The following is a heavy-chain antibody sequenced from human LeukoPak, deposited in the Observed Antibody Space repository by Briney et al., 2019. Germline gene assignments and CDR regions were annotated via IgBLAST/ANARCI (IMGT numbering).Heavy chain of an antibody. CDR1: GGSISSYY. V-gene: IGHV4-59*01. Sequence: SETLSLTCTVSGGSISSYYWSWIRQPPGKGLEWIGYIYYSGSTNYNPSLKSRVTISVDTSKNQFSLKLSSVTAADTAVYYCARGVEMATTPILYWGQGALVTVSS. D-gene: IGHD5-24*01. CDR3: ARGVEMATTPILY. J-gene: IGHJ4*02. CDR2: IYYSGST.